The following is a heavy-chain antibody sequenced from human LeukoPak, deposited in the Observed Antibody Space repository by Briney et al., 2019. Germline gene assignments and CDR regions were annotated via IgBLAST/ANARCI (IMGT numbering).Heavy chain of an antibody. J-gene: IGHJ4*02. CDR2: VTGTGGTT. D-gene: IGHD5-24*01. CDR3: ARDGYIFDY. CDR1: GFTFNSYA. V-gene: IGHV3-21*01. Sequence: LGGSLRLSCAASGFTFNSYAMNWVRQAPGKGLEWVSAVTGTGGTTYYADSVKGRFTISRDNAKNSLYLQMNSLRAEDTAVYYCARDGYIFDYWGQGTLVTVSS.